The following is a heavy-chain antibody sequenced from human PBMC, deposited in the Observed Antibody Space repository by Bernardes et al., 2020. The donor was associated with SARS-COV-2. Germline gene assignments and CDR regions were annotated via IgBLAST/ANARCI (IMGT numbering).Heavy chain of an antibody. Sequence: GGSLRLSCAVSGFTVSSNYMSWVRQAPGKGLEWVSVIDSGGSTSYADSVKGRFTISRDNSKNTLYLQMNSLRAEETAVYYCARESQEGYNYGSFRHWGQGTLVTVSS. CDR2: IDSGGST. J-gene: IGHJ1*01. CDR1: GFTVSSNY. V-gene: IGHV3-53*05. CDR3: ARESQEGYNYGSFRH. D-gene: IGHD1-1*01.